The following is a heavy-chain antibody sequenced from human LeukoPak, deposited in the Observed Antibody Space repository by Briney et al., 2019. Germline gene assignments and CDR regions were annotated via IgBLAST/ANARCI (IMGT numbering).Heavy chain of an antibody. J-gene: IGHJ4*02. V-gene: IGHV3-30*04. D-gene: IGHD2-15*01. CDR2: TSDDGSHI. CDR1: GFTFSSYA. CDR3: ARGRDYCSDY. Sequence: GRSLRLSCAASGFTFSSYAMHWVRQAPGKGLEWVAVTSDDGSHIYYPDSVKGRFTISRDNPKNTLYLQMNSLGPEDTALYYCARGRDYCSDYWGQGTLVSVSS.